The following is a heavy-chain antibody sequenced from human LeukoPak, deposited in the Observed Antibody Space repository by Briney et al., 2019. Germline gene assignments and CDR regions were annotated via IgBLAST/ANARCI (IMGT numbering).Heavy chain of an antibody. D-gene: IGHD3-22*01. CDR2: IYYSGST. J-gene: IGHJ4*02. CDR1: GASISTYY. V-gene: IGHV4-59*12. CDR3: ASALHYFDSTAFSYYFDY. Sequence: SETLSLTCTVSGASISTYYWSWIRQPPRKGLGWGGYIYYSGSTDYNPSLKSRVTISVDTSKNQFSLKLSSVTAADTAVYYCASALHYFDSTAFSYYFDYWGQGTLVTVSS.